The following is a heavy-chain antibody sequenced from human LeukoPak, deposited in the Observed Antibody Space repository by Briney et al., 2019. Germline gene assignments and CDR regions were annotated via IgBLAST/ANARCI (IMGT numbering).Heavy chain of an antibody. Sequence: GESLKISCKGSGYRFTSYWIGWVRQMPGKGLEGMGIIYPGDSDTRYSPSFQGQVTISADKSISTAYLQWSSLKASDTAMYYCAGGYCSGGSCYWFDPWGQGTLVTVSS. D-gene: IGHD2-15*01. J-gene: IGHJ5*02. CDR2: IYPGDSDT. CDR1: GYRFTSYW. V-gene: IGHV5-51*03. CDR3: AGGYCSGGSCYWFDP.